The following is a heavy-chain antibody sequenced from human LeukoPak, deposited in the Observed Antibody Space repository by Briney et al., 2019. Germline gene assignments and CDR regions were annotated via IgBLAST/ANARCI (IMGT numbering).Heavy chain of an antibody. CDR2: IIPIFGIA. Sequence: ASVKVSCKASGGSFNNYAISWVRQAPGQGLEWMGRIIPIFGIANSAQKFQGRVTITADKSTNTAYMELSSLRSEDTAVYYRARDLEMATTLYWYFDLWGRGTLVTVSS. CDR3: ARDLEMATTLYWYFDL. D-gene: IGHD5-24*01. J-gene: IGHJ2*01. V-gene: IGHV1-69*04. CDR1: GGSFNNYA.